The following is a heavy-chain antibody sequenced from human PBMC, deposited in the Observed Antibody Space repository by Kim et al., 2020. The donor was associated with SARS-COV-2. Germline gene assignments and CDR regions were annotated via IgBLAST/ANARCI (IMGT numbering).Heavy chain of an antibody. CDR1: GYTFTSYG. V-gene: IGHV1-18*01. Sequence: ASVKVSCKASGYTFTSYGISWVRQAPGQGLEWMGWISAYNGNTNYAQKLQGRVTMTTDTSTSTAYMELRSLRSDDTAVYYCARDCSSTSCLGGYYYYYYMDVWGKGTTVTVSS. J-gene: IGHJ6*03. D-gene: IGHD2-2*01. CDR2: ISAYNGNT. CDR3: ARDCSSTSCLGGYYYYYYMDV.